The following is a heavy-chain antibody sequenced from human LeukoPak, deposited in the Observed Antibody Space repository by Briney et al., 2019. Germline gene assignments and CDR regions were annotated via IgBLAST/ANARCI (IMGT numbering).Heavy chain of an antibody. CDR2: ISGSGGNT. D-gene: IGHD5-24*01. Sequence: GGSLRLSCAASGFTFSSYAMSWVRQAPGKGLEWVSAISGSGGNTYYADSVKGRFTISRDNSKNTLYLQMNSLRAEDTAVYYCAKVTATIEYYYYYMDVWGKGTTVTVSS. CDR3: AKVTATIEYYYYYMDV. CDR1: GFTFSSYA. J-gene: IGHJ6*03. V-gene: IGHV3-23*01.